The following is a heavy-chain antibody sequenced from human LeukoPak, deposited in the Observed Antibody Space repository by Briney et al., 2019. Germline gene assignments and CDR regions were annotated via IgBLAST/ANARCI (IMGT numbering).Heavy chain of an antibody. Sequence: PGGSLRLSCAASGFTFSDYYMSWIRQAPGKGLEWVSYISGSGSPIYYADSVKGRFTVSRDNAKNSLYLQISCLRAEDTAVYYCARRYSSGLDYWGQGALVTVSS. CDR3: ARRYSSGLDY. D-gene: IGHD5-18*01. CDR1: GFTFSDYY. V-gene: IGHV3-11*04. J-gene: IGHJ4*02. CDR2: ISGSGSPI.